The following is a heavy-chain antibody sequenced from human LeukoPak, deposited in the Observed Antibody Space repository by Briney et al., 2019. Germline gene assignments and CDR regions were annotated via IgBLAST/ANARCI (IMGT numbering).Heavy chain of an antibody. CDR2: ISSSGSTI. Sequence: GGSLRLSCAASGFTFSSYWMSWVRQAPGKGLEWVSYISSSGSTIYYADSVKGRFTISRDNAKNSLYLQMNSLRAEDTAVYYCARPDSSTLDYWGQGTLVTVSS. J-gene: IGHJ4*02. D-gene: IGHD6-13*01. CDR3: ARPDSSTLDY. V-gene: IGHV3-48*04. CDR1: GFTFSSYW.